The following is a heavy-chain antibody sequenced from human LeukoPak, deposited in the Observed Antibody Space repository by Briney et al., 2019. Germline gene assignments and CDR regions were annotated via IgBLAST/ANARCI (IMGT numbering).Heavy chain of an antibody. CDR3: AILAVAGTFYDY. D-gene: IGHD6-19*01. Sequence: GGSLRLSCAASGFTFSSYAMSWVRQAPGKGVEWVSAISGSGGSTYYADSVKGRFTISRDNSKNTLYLQMNSLRAEDTAVYYCAILAVAGTFYDYWGQGTLVTVSS. CDR2: ISGSGGST. V-gene: IGHV3-23*01. J-gene: IGHJ4*02. CDR1: GFTFSSYA.